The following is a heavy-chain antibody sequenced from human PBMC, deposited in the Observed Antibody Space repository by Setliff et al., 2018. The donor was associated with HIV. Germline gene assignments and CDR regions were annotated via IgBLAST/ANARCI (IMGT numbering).Heavy chain of an antibody. Sequence: SETLSLTCTVSGDSISSNNYYWGWIRQPPGKGPEWIGSIFYSETVYYGGRTYYSPSLKSRVTISVDTSKNQSSLSLTSVTAADTAVYYCARGVPLLPPHYWGQGTLVTVSS. CDR2: IFYSETVYYGGRT. D-gene: IGHD2-21*02. J-gene: IGHJ4*02. CDR3: ARGVPLLPPHY. CDR1: GDSISSNNYY. V-gene: IGHV4-39*07.